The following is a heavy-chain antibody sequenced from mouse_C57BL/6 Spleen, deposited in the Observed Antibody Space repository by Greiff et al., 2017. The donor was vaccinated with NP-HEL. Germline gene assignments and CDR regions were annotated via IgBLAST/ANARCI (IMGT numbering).Heavy chain of an antibody. D-gene: IGHD1-1*01. J-gene: IGHJ2*01. Sequence: QVQLQQSGAELVRPGASVTLSCKASGYTFTDYEMHWVKQTPVHGLEWIGAIDPETGGTAYNQKFKGKAILTADKSSSTAYMGLRSLTSEDSAVYYCTRAIHYYGSSLDYWGQGTTLTVSS. CDR2: IDPETGGT. V-gene: IGHV1-15*01. CDR1: GYTFTDYE. CDR3: TRAIHYYGSSLDY.